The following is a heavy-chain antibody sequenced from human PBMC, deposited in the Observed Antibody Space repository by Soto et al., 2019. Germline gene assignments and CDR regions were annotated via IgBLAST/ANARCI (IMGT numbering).Heavy chain of an antibody. CDR3: VSWVSALFDY. CDR2: ISYDGSNK. CDR1: GFTFSSYG. Sequence: GGSLRLSCAASGFTFSSYGMHWVRQAPGKGLEWVAVISYDGSNKYYADSVKGRFTISRDNSKNTLYLQMNSLRAEDTALYFCVSWVSALFDYWGQGTLVTVSS. D-gene: IGHD2-8*01. J-gene: IGHJ4*02. V-gene: IGHV3-30*03.